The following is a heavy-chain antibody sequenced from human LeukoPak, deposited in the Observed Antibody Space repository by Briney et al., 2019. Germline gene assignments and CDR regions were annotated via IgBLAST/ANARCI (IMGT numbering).Heavy chain of an antibody. Sequence: SETLSLTCTVSGGSISSSSYYFWGWIRQPPGKGLEWIGSIYYSGSISYNPSLKSRVTISVDTSKNQFSLRLNSVTAADTAVYCCARQSRGSSWYWFDPWGQGTLVTVSS. V-gene: IGHV4-39*01. J-gene: IGHJ5*02. D-gene: IGHD6-13*01. CDR1: GGSISSSSYY. CDR2: IYYSGSI. CDR3: ARQSRGSSWYWFDP.